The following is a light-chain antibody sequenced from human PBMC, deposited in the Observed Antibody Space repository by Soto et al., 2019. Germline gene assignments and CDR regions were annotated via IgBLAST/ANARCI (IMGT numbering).Light chain of an antibody. CDR1: SSDVGGYNY. V-gene: IGLV2-8*01. J-gene: IGLJ1*01. CDR2: EVN. Sequence: QSALTQPPSASGSPGQSVAISCTGTSSDVGGYNYVSWYQQHPGKAPKLMIYEVNKRPSGVPDRFSGSKSGNTASLTISGLQAADEVDYYCSLYTSENTYVFGTGTKLTVL. CDR3: SLYTSENTYV.